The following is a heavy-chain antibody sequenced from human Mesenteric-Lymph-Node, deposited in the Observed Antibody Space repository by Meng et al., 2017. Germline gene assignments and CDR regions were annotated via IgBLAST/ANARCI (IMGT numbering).Heavy chain of an antibody. CDR2: IYYTGST. CDR1: GGSISSSTYY. Sequence: SETLSLTCIVSGGSISSSTYYWGWIRQPPGKGLEWIGNIYYTGSTTYASSLKSRVTISLDKSKNQFSLKLSSVTAADTAVYYCASWGLLSTMIVHDAFDIWGQGTMVTVSS. CDR3: ASWGLLSTMIVHDAFDI. D-gene: IGHD3-22*01. J-gene: IGHJ3*02. V-gene: IGHV4-39*07.